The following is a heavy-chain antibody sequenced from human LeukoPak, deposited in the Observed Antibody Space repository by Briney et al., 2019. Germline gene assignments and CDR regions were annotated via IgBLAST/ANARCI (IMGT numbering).Heavy chain of an antibody. CDR1: GGSISSDY. CDR2: ISYSGST. J-gene: IGHJ4*02. CDR3: ARSAAGGYSSSYFDY. V-gene: IGHV4-59*01. Sequence: SETLSLTCTVSGGSISSDYWSWIRQSPGKGLEWIGYISYSGSTNYNPSLKSRVTTSVDTSKNQFSLTLISVTAADTAVYYCARSAAGGYSSSYFDYWGQGTLVTVSS. D-gene: IGHD6-13*01.